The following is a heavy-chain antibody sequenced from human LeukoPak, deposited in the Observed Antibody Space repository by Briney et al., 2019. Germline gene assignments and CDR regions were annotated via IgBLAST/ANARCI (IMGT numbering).Heavy chain of an antibody. CDR3: ARDRIAVAGLDY. CDR1: GFTFSSYE. J-gene: IGHJ4*02. V-gene: IGHV3-48*03. CDR2: ISSSGSTI. D-gene: IGHD6-19*01. Sequence: GGSLRLSCAASGFTFSSYEMNWVRQAPGKGLEWVSYISSSGSTIYYADSVKGRLTISRDNAKNSLYLQMNSLRAEDTAVYYCARDRIAVAGLDYWGQGTLVTVSS.